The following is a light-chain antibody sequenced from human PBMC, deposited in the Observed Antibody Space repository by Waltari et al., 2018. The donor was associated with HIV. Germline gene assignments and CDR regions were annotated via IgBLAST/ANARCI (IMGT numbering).Light chain of an antibody. V-gene: IGLV2-11*01. J-gene: IGLJ1*01. CDR3: CSYAGSYTYV. CDR1: SSEVGGYNY. CDR2: DVT. Sequence: QSALTQPRSVSGSPGQSVTISCTRTSSEVGGYNYVPWYQQHPGKAPKLMIYDVTQRPSGVPDRFSGSKSGNTASLTISGLQAEDEADYYCCSYAGSYTYVFGTGTKVTVL.